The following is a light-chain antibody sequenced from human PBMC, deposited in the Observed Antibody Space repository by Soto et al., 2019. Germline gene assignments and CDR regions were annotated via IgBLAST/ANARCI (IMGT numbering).Light chain of an antibody. J-gene: IGKJ4*01. CDR1: QSISSH. V-gene: IGKV3-11*01. CDR2: GAS. Sequence: EIVLTQSPATLSLSPGERATLSCRASQSISSHLAWYQQKPGQARRLRIYGASTRATGITARFSGSGSGTDFTLTISSLEHEDFAVYYCQRRINWPLTFGGGTKVEIK. CDR3: QRRINWPLT.